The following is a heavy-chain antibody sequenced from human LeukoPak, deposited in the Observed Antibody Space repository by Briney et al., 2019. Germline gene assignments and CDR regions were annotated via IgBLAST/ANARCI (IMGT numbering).Heavy chain of an antibody. Sequence: SETLSLTCTVSGGSISSYYWRWIRQPPGKGLEWIGYIYYSGSTNYNPSLKSRVTISVDTSKNQFSLKLSSVTAADTAVYYCASTSKNSNYGMDVWGQGTTVTVSS. CDR3: ASTSKNSNYGMDV. CDR2: IYYSGST. D-gene: IGHD2-2*01. J-gene: IGHJ6*02. V-gene: IGHV4-59*01. CDR1: GGSISSYY.